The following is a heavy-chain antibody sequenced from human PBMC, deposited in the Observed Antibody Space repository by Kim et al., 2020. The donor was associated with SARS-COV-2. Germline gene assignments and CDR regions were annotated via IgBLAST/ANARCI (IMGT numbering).Heavy chain of an antibody. Sequence: STNDNPPLQSRVSMSVDTSRSQFSRKLSSVSAADTAVYYCARQGSHYEIDYWGQGTLVTVSS. D-gene: IGHD1-26*01. CDR2: ST. CDR3: ARQGSHYEIDY. J-gene: IGHJ4*02. V-gene: IGHV4-59*08.